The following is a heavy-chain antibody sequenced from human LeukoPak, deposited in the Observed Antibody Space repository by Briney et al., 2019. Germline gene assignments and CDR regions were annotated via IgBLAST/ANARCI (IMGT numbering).Heavy chain of an antibody. CDR2: IKSKTDGGTT. Sequence: PGGSLRLSCAASGFTFSNAWMSWVRQAPGKGLEWVGRIKSKTDGGTTDYAAPVKGRFTISRDDSKNTLYLQMNSLKTEDTAVYYCTTDSYGSGSYGYAFDIWGQGTMVTVSS. CDR3: TTDSYGSGSYGYAFDI. V-gene: IGHV3-15*01. D-gene: IGHD3-10*01. CDR1: GFTFSNAW. J-gene: IGHJ3*02.